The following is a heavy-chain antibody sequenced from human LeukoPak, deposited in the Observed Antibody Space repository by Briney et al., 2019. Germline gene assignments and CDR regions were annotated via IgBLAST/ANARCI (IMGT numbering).Heavy chain of an antibody. Sequence: PSETLSLTCTVSGGSISSYYTSWIRQPPGEGLECIGYIFYSGSTNYNPPLKSRVPIPVDTSKNQFSLKLSSVTAADTAVYYCARGGYSYGANSDDAFDIWGQGTMVTVSS. V-gene: IGHV4-59*08. D-gene: IGHD5-18*01. J-gene: IGHJ3*02. CDR1: GGSISSYY. CDR2: IFYSGST. CDR3: ARGGYSYGANSDDAFDI.